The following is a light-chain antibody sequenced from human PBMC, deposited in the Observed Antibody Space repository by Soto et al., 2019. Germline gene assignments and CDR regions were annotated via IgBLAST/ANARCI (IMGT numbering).Light chain of an antibody. CDR2: GAS. Sequence: EIVLTQSPGTLSLSPGERATLSCSASQSVSSNYLAWYRQKPGQAPRLLIYGASSGATGIPDRFSGSGSGTDFTLTITRLEPEDFAVYFCQQYGRSPLTFGQGTRLEIK. V-gene: IGKV3-20*01. J-gene: IGKJ5*01. CDR3: QQYGRSPLT. CDR1: QSVSSNY.